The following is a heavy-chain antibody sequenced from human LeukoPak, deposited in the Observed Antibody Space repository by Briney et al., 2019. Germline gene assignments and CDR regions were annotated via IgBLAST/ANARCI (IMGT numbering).Heavy chain of an antibody. V-gene: IGHV4-59*05. CDR1: GGSVSSYY. J-gene: IGHJ4*02. CDR2: IYYRWST. Sequence: SETLSLTCTVSGGSVSSYYWSWIRQPPGKGLEWIGSIYYRWSTYYNPSLKRRVTISVDTSKNQFSMKLSSVTAADTAVYYCAGGFDYWGQGTLVTVSS. D-gene: IGHD3-16*01. CDR3: AGGFDY.